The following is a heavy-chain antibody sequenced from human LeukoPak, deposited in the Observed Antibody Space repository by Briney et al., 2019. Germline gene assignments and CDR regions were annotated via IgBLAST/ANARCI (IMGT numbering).Heavy chain of an antibody. J-gene: IGHJ4*02. V-gene: IGHV3-48*03. Sequence: PGGTLRLSCAASGFTFSSYEMNWVRQAPGKGLEWVSYISSSGSTIYYADSVKGRFTISRDNETKELYLQMNSLRAEDTAVYYCARVPQTEYSSSPIDYWGQGTLVSVSS. CDR1: GFTFSSYE. CDR2: ISSSGSTI. D-gene: IGHD6-6*01. CDR3: ARVPQTEYSSSPIDY.